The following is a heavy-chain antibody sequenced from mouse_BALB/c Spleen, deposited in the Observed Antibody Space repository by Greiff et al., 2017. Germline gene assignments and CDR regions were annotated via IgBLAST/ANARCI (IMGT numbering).Heavy chain of an antibody. J-gene: IGHJ3*01. CDR2: INPYNGGT. CDR1: GYSFTGYT. V-gene: IGHV1-18*01. Sequence: VHVKQSGPELVKPGASMKISCKASGYSFTGYTMNWVKQSHGKNLEWIGLINPYNGGTSYNQKFKGKATLTVDKSSSTAYMELLSLTSEDSAVYYCARSSTTANPWFAYWGQGTLVTVSA. D-gene: IGHD1-2*01. CDR3: ARSSTTANPWFAY.